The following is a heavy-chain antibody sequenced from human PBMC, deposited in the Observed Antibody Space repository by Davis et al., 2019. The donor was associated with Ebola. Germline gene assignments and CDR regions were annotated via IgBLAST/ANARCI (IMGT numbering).Heavy chain of an antibody. CDR2: IGTDGDP. J-gene: IGHJ3*01. V-gene: IGHV3-13*05. CDR1: GFTFSSYD. CDR3: ARGDSSTWSLGFAFDV. D-gene: IGHD6-13*01. Sequence: PGGSLRLSCVASGFTFSSYDMQWVRQPAGEGLEWVSSIGTDGDPHYTDSSKGRVTISRENAKNSLYLQMNYLNAGDTALYYCARGDSSTWSLGFAFDVWGQGTVVTVSS.